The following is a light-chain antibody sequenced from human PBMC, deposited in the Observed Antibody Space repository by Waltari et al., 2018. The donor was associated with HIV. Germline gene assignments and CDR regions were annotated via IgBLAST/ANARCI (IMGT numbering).Light chain of an antibody. Sequence: QSVLPQPPSVSAAPGQKVTISCPASPPNLHRNTVSWYHKLPGTAPKLLIYENDKRPSGISDRCSGFKSGSAATLGITGLQTGDEADYYCGTWDRSLSGGVFGGGTKLTVL. CDR2: END. J-gene: IGLJ2*01. CDR1: PPNLHRNT. CDR3: GTWDRSLSGGV. V-gene: IGLV1-51*02.